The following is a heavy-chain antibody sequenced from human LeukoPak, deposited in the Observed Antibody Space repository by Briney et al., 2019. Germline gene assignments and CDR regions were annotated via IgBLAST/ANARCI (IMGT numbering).Heavy chain of an antibody. CDR2: ISDYNGKI. V-gene: IGHV1-18*01. CDR3: ARVWWTIAMVRGADWFDP. D-gene: IGHD3-10*01. Sequence: GASVTVSFKASVYTFTTYGISWVGQAPGQGLEWMGWISDYNGKINYAQKLQGRVTMTTYTSTSTAYMELRSLRSDDPAVYYCARVWWTIAMVRGADWFDPWGQGTLVTVSS. CDR1: VYTFTTYG. J-gene: IGHJ5*02.